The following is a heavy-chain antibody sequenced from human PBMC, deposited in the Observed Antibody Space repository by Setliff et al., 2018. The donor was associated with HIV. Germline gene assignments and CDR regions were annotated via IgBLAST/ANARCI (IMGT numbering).Heavy chain of an antibody. Sequence: SETLSLTCAVYGGSFSDYYWSWVRQPPGKGLEWVGEINHSGSTNYNPSLKSRVSISIDTSKKQFSLKLSSVTAADTAVYYCARGVGGLEGDFDSWGQGTRVTVS. CDR2: INHSGST. J-gene: IGHJ4*02. D-gene: IGHD1-1*01. CDR1: GGSFSDYY. V-gene: IGHV4-34*01. CDR3: ARGVGGLEGDFDS.